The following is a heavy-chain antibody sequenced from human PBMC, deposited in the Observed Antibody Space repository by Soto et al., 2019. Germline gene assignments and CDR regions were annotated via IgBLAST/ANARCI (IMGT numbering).Heavy chain of an antibody. D-gene: IGHD3-16*02. CDR3: ARCDYDYIWVSYRYFDY. CDR2: IYSGGST. CDR1: GFTVSSNY. J-gene: IGHJ4*02. Sequence: EVQLVESGGGLVQPGGSLRLSCAASGFTVSSNYMSWVRQAPGKGLEWVSVIYSGGSTYYADSVKGRFTISRDNSKNTLYLQMNSLRAEDTAVYYCARCDYDYIWVSYRYFDYWGQGTLVTVSS. V-gene: IGHV3-66*01.